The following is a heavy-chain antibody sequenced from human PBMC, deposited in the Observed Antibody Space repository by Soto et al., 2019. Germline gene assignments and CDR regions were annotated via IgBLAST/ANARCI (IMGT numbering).Heavy chain of an antibody. CDR2: IDPSDSYT. CDR1: GYSFTSYW. J-gene: IGHJ4*02. V-gene: IGHV5-10-1*01. CDR3: VFGPYGSGSYSTDY. Sequence: PGESLKISCKGSGYSFTSYWISWVRQMPGKGLEWMGRIDPSDSYTNYSPSFQGHVTISADKSISTAYLQWSSLKASDTAMYYCVFGPYGSGSYSTDYWGQGTLVTVSS. D-gene: IGHD3-10*01.